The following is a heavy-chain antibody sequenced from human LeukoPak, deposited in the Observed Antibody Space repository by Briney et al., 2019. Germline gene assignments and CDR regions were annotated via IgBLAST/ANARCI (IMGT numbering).Heavy chain of an antibody. D-gene: IGHD6-19*01. CDR3: AKDQEYSSGWYDY. Sequence: GGSLRLSCAASGFTFSSYGMHWVRQAPGKGLEWVAVISYDGSNKYYADSVKGRFTISRDNSKNTLYLQMNSLRAEDTAVYYCAKDQEYSSGWYDYWGQGTLVTVSS. V-gene: IGHV3-30*18. CDR1: GFTFSSYG. CDR2: ISYDGSNK. J-gene: IGHJ4*02.